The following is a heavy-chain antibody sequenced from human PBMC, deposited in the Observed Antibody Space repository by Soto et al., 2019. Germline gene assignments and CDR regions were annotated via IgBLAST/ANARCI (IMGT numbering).Heavy chain of an antibody. V-gene: IGHV3-21*01. J-gene: IGHJ4*02. CDR3: ARDRYDYIWGSYRPEEGY. CDR2: ISSSSSYI. CDR1: GFTFSSYS. Sequence: PGGSLRLSCAASGFTFSSYSMNWVRQAPGKGLEWVSSISSSSSYIYYADSVKGRFTISRDNAKNSLYLQMNSLRAEDTAVYYCARDRYDYIWGSYRPEEGYWGQGTLVTVSS. D-gene: IGHD3-16*02.